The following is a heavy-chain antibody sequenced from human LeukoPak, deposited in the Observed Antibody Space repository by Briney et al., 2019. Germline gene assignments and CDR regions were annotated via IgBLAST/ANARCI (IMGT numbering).Heavy chain of an antibody. V-gene: IGHV3-30*03. CDR1: GFTFSTYD. J-gene: IGHJ3*02. CDR2: ISYDGSDK. Sequence: PGGSLRLSCAASGFTFSTYDMHWVRQAPGKGLEWVAIISYDGSDKYYADSVKGRFTISRDNSKNTLYLQMNSLRAEDTAVYYCARNILFAFDIWGQGTMVTVSS. CDR3: ARNILFAFDI.